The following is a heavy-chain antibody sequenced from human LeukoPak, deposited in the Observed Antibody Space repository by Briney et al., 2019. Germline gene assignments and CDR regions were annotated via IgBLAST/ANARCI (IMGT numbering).Heavy chain of an antibody. J-gene: IGHJ6*03. CDR2: ISIDGGRT. CDR3: ARKGIGSSRYQNMDV. Sequence: GGSLRLSCAASGFTFSSYAMSWVRQAPGKGPEWVSTISIDGGRTYYAASVTGRFTAYRDTSQNTLYLQMNSLRAEDTAVYYCARKGIGSSRYQNMDVWGKGTTVTASS. V-gene: IGHV3-23*01. CDR1: GFTFSSYA. D-gene: IGHD6-25*01.